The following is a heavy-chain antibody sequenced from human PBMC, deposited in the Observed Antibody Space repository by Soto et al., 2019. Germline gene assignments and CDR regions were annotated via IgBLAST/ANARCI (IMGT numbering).Heavy chain of an antibody. CDR2: IKEDGSET. CDR3: ARGGSHSSDS. J-gene: IGHJ4*02. V-gene: IGHV3-7*05. Sequence: ESGGNLVQPGGSLRLSCAASGFTFSAFWVSWVRRARGRGLEWVANIKEDGSETYYVDSVEGRFTISRDNAKKSLYLQMNSLRAEDTALYYCARGGSHSSDSWGQGALVNVSS. CDR1: GFTFSAFW. D-gene: IGHD1-26*01.